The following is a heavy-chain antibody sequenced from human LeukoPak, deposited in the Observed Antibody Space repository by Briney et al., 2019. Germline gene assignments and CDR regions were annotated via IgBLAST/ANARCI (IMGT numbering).Heavy chain of an antibody. CDR2: INWNGGST. CDR1: RFTFSSYS. V-gene: IGHV3-20*04. J-gene: IGHJ4*02. D-gene: IGHD3-10*01. CDR3: ARDIGRFGELFTPYFDY. Sequence: GGSLRLSCAASRFTFSSYSMNWVRQAPGKGLEWVSGINWNGGSTGYADSVKGRFTISRDNAKNSLYLQMNSLRAEDTALYYCARDIGRFGELFTPYFDYWGQGTLVTVSS.